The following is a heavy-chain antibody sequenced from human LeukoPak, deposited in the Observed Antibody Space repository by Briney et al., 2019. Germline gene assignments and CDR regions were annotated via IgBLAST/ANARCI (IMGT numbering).Heavy chain of an antibody. Sequence: PGRSLRLSCAASGFTFSSYSMNWVRQAPGKGLERVSSISSSSSYIYYADSVKGRFTISRDNAKNSLYLQMNSLRAEDAAVYYCATYYYDSSGYPQQVDYWGQGTLVTVSS. V-gene: IGHV3-21*01. J-gene: IGHJ4*02. CDR1: GFTFSSYS. CDR2: ISSSSSYI. CDR3: ATYYYDSSGYPQQVDY. D-gene: IGHD3-22*01.